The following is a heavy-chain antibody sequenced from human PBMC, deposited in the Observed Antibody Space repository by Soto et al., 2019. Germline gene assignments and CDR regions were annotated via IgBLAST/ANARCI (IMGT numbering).Heavy chain of an antibody. CDR2: ISPRGDNI. D-gene: IGHD6-19*01. V-gene: IGHV3-48*02. CDR1: GFSLANFP. Sequence: GSLRLSCVASGFSLANFPMNWVRQTPGKGLEWISYISPRGDNIYYAESVKGRFTISRDNARNSLFLQMNSLRDEDAALDYCAKGPHPNLGWPYYFDSWGQGVPVTVSS. J-gene: IGHJ4*02. CDR3: AKGPHPNLGWPYYFDS.